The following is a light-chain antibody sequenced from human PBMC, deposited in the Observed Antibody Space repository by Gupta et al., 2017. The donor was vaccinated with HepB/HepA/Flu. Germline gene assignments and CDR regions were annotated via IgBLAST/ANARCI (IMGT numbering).Light chain of an antibody. CDR2: TAS. CDR1: QDIRSD. Sequence: DIQMTQSPSSLSASVGDRVTITCRASQDIRSDLGWYQQKPGKAPKRLIYTASSVQSGVPSRFSGSGSGTEFALTITVLHPEDFANYYCRQHNSYPLTFGGGTKVEIK. V-gene: IGKV1-17*01. CDR3: RQHNSYPLT. J-gene: IGKJ4*01.